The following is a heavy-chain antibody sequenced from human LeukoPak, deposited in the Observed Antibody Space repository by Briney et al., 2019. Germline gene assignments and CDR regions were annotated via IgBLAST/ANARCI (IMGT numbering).Heavy chain of an antibody. J-gene: IGHJ6*02. D-gene: IGHD3-10*01. CDR3: ARWLAPTYGMDV. CDR2: IYYSGST. V-gene: IGHV4-30-4*01. CDR1: GGSISSYY. Sequence: PSETLSLTCTVSGGSISSYYWSWIRQPPGKGLEWIGYIYYSGSTYYNPSLKSRVTISVDTSKNQFSLKLSSLTAADTAVYYCARWLAPTYGMDVWGQGTTVTVSS.